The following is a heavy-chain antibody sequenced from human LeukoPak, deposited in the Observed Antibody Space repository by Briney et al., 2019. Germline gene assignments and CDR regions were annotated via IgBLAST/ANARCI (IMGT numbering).Heavy chain of an antibody. CDR1: GFTFSNFW. Sequence: PGGSLRLSCVGSGFTFSNFWMHWVRQAPGKGPVWVSRISNNGITTTDADSVRGRFTISRDNSKSTLYLQMNSLRVEDTAVYYCAKATSRFVVYYFDYWGQGTLVTVSS. D-gene: IGHD5-12*01. V-gene: IGHV3-74*03. CDR2: ISNNGITT. J-gene: IGHJ4*02. CDR3: AKATSRFVVYYFDY.